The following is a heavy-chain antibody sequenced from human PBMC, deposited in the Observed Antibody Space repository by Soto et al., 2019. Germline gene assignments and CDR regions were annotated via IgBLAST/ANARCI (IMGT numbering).Heavy chain of an antibody. V-gene: IGHV3-30*18. CDR3: AKDSSGPNGGMYYGLDA. Sequence: QVQLVESGGGVVQPGRSLRLSCVASGYTFSSYAVHWVRQAPGKGLEWVAVISFDENSKSYADFGKGRFTVSRDDSKNTLYLQMNSLKIEDTAVYYCAKDSSGPNGGMYYGLDAWGEGTTVTVSS. CDR2: ISFDENSK. CDR1: GYTFSSYA. J-gene: IGHJ6*04. D-gene: IGHD4-17*01.